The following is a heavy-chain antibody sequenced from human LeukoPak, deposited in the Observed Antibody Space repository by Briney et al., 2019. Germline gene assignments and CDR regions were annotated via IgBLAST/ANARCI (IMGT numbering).Heavy chain of an antibody. D-gene: IGHD6-19*01. CDR3: ARDNSREGIAVAGTPPEDYYYMDV. CDR2: IIPIFGTA. V-gene: IGHV1-69*13. Sequence: SVKVSCKASGYTFTSYDINWVLQAPGQGLEWMGGIIPIFGTANYAQKFQGRVTITADESTSTAYMELSSLRSEDTAVYYCARDNSREGIAVAGTPPEDYYYMDVWGKGTTVTVSS. J-gene: IGHJ6*03. CDR1: GYTFTSYD.